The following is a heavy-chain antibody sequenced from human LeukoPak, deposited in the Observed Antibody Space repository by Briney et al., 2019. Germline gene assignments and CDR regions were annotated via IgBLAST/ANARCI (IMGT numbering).Heavy chain of an antibody. CDR3: ARDGKYCNSTSCYSPYYYYGMAV. D-gene: IGHD2-2*01. Sequence: GASVKVSCKASGYTFTSYGISWVRQAPGQGLEWMGWISAYNGNTNYAQKLQGRVTMTTDTSTSTAYMELRSLRSDDTAVNYCARDGKYCNSTSCYSPYYYYGMAVWAKGPRSPSPQ. CDR1: GYTFTSYG. V-gene: IGHV1-18*04. CDR2: ISAYNGNT. J-gene: IGHJ6*04.